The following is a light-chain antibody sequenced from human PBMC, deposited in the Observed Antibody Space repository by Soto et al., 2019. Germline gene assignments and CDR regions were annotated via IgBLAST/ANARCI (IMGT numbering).Light chain of an antibody. CDR2: LGS. V-gene: IGKV2-28*01. Sequence: DIVMTQSPLSLPVTPGEPASISCRSSQNLLHSNGYNYLDWYLQKPGQSPQLLIYLGSNRSSGVTDRFSGSGSGTDFTLKIIRVEAEDVGVYYCMQALQTPLTFGRGTKVEIK. CDR3: MQALQTPLT. J-gene: IGKJ4*01. CDR1: QNLLHSNGYNY.